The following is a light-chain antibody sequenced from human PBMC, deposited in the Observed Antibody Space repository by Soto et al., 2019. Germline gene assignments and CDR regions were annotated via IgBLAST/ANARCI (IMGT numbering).Light chain of an antibody. CDR3: QQYGSSQT. CDR1: QTISSGF. Sequence: EIVLTQSPGILYLSPGDRATLSCRASQTISSGFLAWYQQKVGQAPRLLIYDASNRATGVPDRISGSGSGTDFSLTISRLEPEEFAVYHCQQYGSSQTFGQGTKVDIK. CDR2: DAS. V-gene: IGKV3-20*01. J-gene: IGKJ1*01.